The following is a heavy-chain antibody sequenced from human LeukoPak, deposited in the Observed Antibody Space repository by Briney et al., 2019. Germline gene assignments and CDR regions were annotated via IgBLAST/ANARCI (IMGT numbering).Heavy chain of an antibody. D-gene: IGHD5-18*01. Sequence: GGSLRLSCAASGFTFSNYWMHWVRQAPGKGLVWVSRINSDGTTTTYADSVKGRFTISRDNAKNTLYLQMNSLRVEDTAVYYCATWETDTAMATDYWGQGTLVTVSS. CDR3: ATWETDTAMATDY. CDR2: INSDGTTT. V-gene: IGHV3-74*01. CDR1: GFTFSNYW. J-gene: IGHJ4*02.